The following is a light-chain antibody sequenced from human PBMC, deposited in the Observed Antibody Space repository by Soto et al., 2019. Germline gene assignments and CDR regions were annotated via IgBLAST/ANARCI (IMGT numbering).Light chain of an antibody. CDR2: AAY. V-gene: IGKV1-17*01. J-gene: IGKJ4*01. CDR1: QGIRND. CDR3: LQHNSYPRT. Sequence: IKMTQSPSSLSASVGDRVTITCRASQGIRNDVGWYQQKPGKAPKRLIYAAYNLQSGVPSRFSGSGSGTEFTLTISSLQPEDFATYYCLQHNSYPRTFGRGTKVEIK.